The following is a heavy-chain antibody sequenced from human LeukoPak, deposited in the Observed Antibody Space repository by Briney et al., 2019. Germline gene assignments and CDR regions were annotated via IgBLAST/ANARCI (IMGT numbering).Heavy chain of an antibody. D-gene: IGHD3-22*01. Sequence: GESLKISCKGSGYSFTNHWIGWVRQMPGKGLEWMGIIYPSDSYTRYSPSFQGQVTISADKSISTAYLQWSSLRASDTAMYYCASRPYYDRSGPDAYDIWGQGTMVTVSS. CDR2: IYPSDSYT. CDR1: GYSFTNHW. CDR3: ASRPYYDRSGPDAYDI. V-gene: IGHV5-51*01. J-gene: IGHJ3*02.